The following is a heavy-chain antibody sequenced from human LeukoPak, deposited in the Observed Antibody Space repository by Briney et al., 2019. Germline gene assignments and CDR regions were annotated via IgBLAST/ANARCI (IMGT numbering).Heavy chain of an antibody. D-gene: IGHD3-9*01. CDR2: ISSSSSDI. Sequence: GGSLRLSCAASGFTFSNYTMLWVRRAPGKGLEWVSSISSSSSDIYYGDSVKGRFTISRDNAKNSLYLQMNSLRAEDTAIYYCARGEVRGRYFDWLSGAAFYWGQGTLVTVSS. CDR1: GFTFSNYT. J-gene: IGHJ4*02. CDR3: ARGEVRGRYFDWLSGAAFY. V-gene: IGHV3-21*01.